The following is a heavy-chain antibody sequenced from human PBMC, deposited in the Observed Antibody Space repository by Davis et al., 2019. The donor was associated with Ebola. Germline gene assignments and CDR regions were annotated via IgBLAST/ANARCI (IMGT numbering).Heavy chain of an antibody. CDR2: IKGDESVK. V-gene: IGHV3-7*03. Sequence: GESLKISCKASGFIFSTYWMSWVRQAPGKGLEWVANIKGDESVKNYLDSVKGRFTISRDNAKNSLYLQMNSLTADDTAVYYCARDVGVEFDYWGQGTLVTVSS. D-gene: IGHD3-10*01. J-gene: IGHJ4*02. CDR1: GFIFSTYW. CDR3: ARDVGVEFDY.